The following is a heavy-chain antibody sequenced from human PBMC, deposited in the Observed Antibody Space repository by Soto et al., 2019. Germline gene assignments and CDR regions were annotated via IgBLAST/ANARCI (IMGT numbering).Heavy chain of an antibody. Sequence: ASVKVSCKASGYTFTSYAVHWVRQVLGQRLEWMGWINAGNGNTKYSQKFQGRVTITRDTSASTAYMELSSLRSEDTAVYYCASGIAVAGTADYWGQGTLVTVSS. J-gene: IGHJ4*02. D-gene: IGHD6-19*01. CDR1: GYTFTSYA. CDR2: INAGNGNT. V-gene: IGHV1-3*01. CDR3: ASGIAVAGTADY.